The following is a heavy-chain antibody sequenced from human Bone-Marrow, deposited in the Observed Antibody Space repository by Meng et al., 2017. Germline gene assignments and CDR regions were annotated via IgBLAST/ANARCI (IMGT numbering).Heavy chain of an antibody. V-gene: IGHV4-30-4*01. CDR2: IHHSVSA. J-gene: IGHJ4*02. Sequence: QVQLQESGSGLVEPSQPLSHTCTVSGGSMSSVNYYLSWIRQPPGNGLEWIGYIHHSVSAYYNPSLKSRVSISVDTSKNQFSLNLNSMTAADTAVYYCASFDHIPRRNYFDYWGQGTLVTVSS. D-gene: IGHD2-21*01. CDR3: ASFDHIPRRNYFDY. CDR1: GGSMSSVNYY.